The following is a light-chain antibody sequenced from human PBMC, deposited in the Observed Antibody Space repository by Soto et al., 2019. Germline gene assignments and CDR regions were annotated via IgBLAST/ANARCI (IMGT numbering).Light chain of an antibody. CDR2: EVS. CDR1: SSDVCSYNY. J-gene: IGLJ1*01. CDR3: SSFAGNNYYV. Sequence: QSALTQPPSASGSPGQSVTISCTGTSSDVCSYNYVSWYQQHPGKAPKLMIYEVSKRPSGVPDRFSGSKSGNTASLTVSGLQAEDEADYYCSSFAGNNYYVFGTGTKVTVL. V-gene: IGLV2-8*01.